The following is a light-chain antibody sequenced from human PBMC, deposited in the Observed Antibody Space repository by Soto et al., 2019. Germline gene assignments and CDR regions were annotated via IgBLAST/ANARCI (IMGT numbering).Light chain of an antibody. Sequence: IVLTQSPGTLYVSPGERATLSCRASQSISTNLAWYQQIPGQAPRLLISDTFTWATGVPARFRGSVSGTEFTLTISSLQSEDFVVYYCQQYNNWPRTFGKGTKVEIK. CDR3: QQYNNWPRT. CDR1: QSISTN. CDR2: DTF. V-gene: IGKV3-15*01. J-gene: IGKJ1*01.